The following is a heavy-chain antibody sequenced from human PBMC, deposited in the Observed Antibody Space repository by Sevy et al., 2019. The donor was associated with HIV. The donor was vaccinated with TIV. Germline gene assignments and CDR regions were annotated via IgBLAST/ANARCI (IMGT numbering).Heavy chain of an antibody. CDR1: GFTFSGSA. Sequence: GGSLRLSCAASGFTFSGSAMHWVRQASGKGLEWVGRIRMKANAYATSYATSVKGRFTVSRDDSKNMAYLQMNNLKTEDTALYYCAYSGSSSEGYYFDYWGQGTLVTVSS. V-gene: IGHV3-73*01. CDR2: IRMKANAYAT. J-gene: IGHJ4*02. CDR3: AYSGSSSEGYYFDY. D-gene: IGHD1-26*01.